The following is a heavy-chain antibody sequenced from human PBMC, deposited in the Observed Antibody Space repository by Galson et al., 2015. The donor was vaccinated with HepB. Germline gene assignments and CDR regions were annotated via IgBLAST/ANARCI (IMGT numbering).Heavy chain of an antibody. V-gene: IGHV1-69*10. CDR3: ARGLRMMVATILLGY. J-gene: IGHJ4*02. D-gene: IGHD5-12*01. Sequence: SVKVSCKASGGTFSSYAISWVRQAPGQGLEWMGGIIPILGIANYAQKFQGRVTITADKSTSTAYMELSSLRSEDTAVYYCARGLRMMVATILLGYWGQGTLVTVSS. CDR2: IIPILGIA. CDR1: GGTFSSYA.